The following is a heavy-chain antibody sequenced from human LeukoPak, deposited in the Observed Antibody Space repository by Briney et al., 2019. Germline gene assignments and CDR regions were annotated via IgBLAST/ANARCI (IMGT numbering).Heavy chain of an antibody. CDR1: GFTFSSYA. CDR3: AKAGDFWSGFDY. CDR2: ISGSGGST. D-gene: IGHD3-3*01. J-gene: IGHJ4*02. Sequence: PGGSLRLSCAASGFTFSSYAMSWVRQAPGKGLEWVSAISGSGGSTYYADSVKGRFTISKDNSKNTLYLQMNSLRAEDTAVYYCAKAGDFWSGFDYWGQGTLVTVSS. V-gene: IGHV3-23*01.